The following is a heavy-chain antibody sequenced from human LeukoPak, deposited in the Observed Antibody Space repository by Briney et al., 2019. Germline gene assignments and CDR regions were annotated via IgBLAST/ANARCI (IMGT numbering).Heavy chain of an antibody. J-gene: IGHJ4*02. Sequence: GGSLRLSCTASGFTFGSYWMHWVRQVPGKGLVWVSRINSDGSSTNYADSVKGRFTIFRDNAKNTLFVQINSLRAEDTAVHYCARVREYSYGPDYWGQGTLVIVSS. CDR3: ARVREYSYGPDY. D-gene: IGHD5-18*01. CDR2: INSDGSST. V-gene: IGHV3-74*01. CDR1: GFTFGSYW.